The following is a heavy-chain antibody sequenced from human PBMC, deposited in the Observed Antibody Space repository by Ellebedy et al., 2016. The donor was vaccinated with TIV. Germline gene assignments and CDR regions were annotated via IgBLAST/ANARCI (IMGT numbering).Heavy chain of an antibody. CDR1: GYTFSNFG. CDR3: ARDREGFCIKGVCSHPHH. CDR2: ITAFRNNT. Sequence: ASVKVSXKASGYTFSNFGITWVRQAPGQGLEWLGWITAFRNNTNYAQKIQGRVTMTTDTSTNTAYLELRSLRSDDTAVYYCARDREGFCIKGVCSHPHHWGQGTRVTVSS. D-gene: IGHD2-8*01. V-gene: IGHV1-18*01. J-gene: IGHJ5*02.